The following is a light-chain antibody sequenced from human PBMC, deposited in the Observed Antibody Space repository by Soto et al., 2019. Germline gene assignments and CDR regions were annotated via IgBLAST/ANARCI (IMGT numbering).Light chain of an antibody. CDR1: QGLMSGDGNTY. Sequence: EVVLTQSPLSLPVTLGQPASISCRSSQGLMSGDGNTYLNWFHLRPGQSPRRLIYKVSMRDSGVPDRFSGSGSGTDFTLKISRVEAEDVGIYYCMQATQWRTFGQGTKVEIQ. J-gene: IGKJ1*01. CDR3: MQATQWRT. CDR2: KVS. V-gene: IGKV2-30*01.